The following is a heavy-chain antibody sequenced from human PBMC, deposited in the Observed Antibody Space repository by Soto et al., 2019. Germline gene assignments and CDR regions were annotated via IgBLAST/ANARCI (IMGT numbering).Heavy chain of an antibody. V-gene: IGHV5-10-1*01. CDR3: ASHNFFCGGDCNSSGKDV. CDR1: GYMFTNYW. J-gene: IGHJ6*02. Sequence: PGESLKISCQGSGYMFTNYWLNWVRQVSGVGLEWLGRIDPSDSYTKYNPSFQGHVTISADKSTSTAYLQWSSLRASDTAVYYCASHNFFCGGDCNSSGKDVWGQGTTVNVSS. D-gene: IGHD2-21*02. CDR2: IDPSDSYT.